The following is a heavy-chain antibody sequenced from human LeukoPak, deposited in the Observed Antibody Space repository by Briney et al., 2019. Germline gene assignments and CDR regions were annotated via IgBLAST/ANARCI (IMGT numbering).Heavy chain of an antibody. V-gene: IGHV4-34*01. CDR2: ISHSGST. D-gene: IGHD2-2*01. CDR1: GGSFSGYF. CDR3: ARGGSCSSSTCYAILGFDP. Sequence: PSETLSLTCAVYGGSFSGYFWSWIRQPPGKGREWIGEISHSGSTNYNPSLKSRVTISIDTSKNQFSLKLSSVTAADTAVYYCARGGSCSSSTCYAILGFDPWGQGTLVTVSS. J-gene: IGHJ5*02.